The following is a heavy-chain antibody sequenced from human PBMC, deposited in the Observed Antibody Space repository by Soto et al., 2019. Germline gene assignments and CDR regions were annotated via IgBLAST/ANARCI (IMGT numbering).Heavy chain of an antibody. J-gene: IGHJ4*02. CDR2: IYSGGST. V-gene: IGHV3-53*01. CDR3: ARGSGGSPGWLDY. Sequence: GSLRLSCAASGFTVSSNYMSWVRQAPGKGLEWVSVIYSGGSTYYADSVKGRFTSSRDNSKNTLYLQMNSLRAEDTAVYYCARGSGGSPGWLDYWGQGTLVTVSS. CDR1: GFTVSSNY. D-gene: IGHD2-15*01.